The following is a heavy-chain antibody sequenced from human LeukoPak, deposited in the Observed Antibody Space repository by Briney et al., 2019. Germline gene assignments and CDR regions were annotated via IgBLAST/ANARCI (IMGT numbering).Heavy chain of an antibody. V-gene: IGHV3-74*01. Sequence: GGSLRLSCAASGFTFSSYWMHWVRQGPGKGLVWVSRINNDGSDATYADSVKGRFTISRDNAKNTLYLQMNSLRAEDTAVYYCARELGYCSGASCYFKYYGMDVWGQGTTVTVFS. CDR3: ARELGYCSGASCYFKYYGMDV. J-gene: IGHJ6*02. D-gene: IGHD2-15*01. CDR2: INNDGSDA. CDR1: GFTFSSYW.